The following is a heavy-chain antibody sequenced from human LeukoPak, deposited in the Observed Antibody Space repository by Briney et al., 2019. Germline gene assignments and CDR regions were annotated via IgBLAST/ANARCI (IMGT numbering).Heavy chain of an antibody. J-gene: IGHJ4*02. CDR1: GGSFSGYY. D-gene: IGHD4-17*01. Sequence: SETLSLTCAVSGGSFSGYYWSWIRQPPGKGLEWVGDINHSGSTNYNPSLKSRVTISVDTSKNQFSLKLSSVTAADTAVYYCARATVTTYRRRSKYYFDYWGQGTLVTVSS. CDR3: ARATVTTYRRRSKYYFDY. CDR2: INHSGST. V-gene: IGHV4-34*01.